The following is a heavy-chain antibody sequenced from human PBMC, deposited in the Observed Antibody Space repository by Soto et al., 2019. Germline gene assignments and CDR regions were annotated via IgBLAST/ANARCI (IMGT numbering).Heavy chain of an antibody. V-gene: IGHV1-69*01. J-gene: IGHJ4*02. CDR2: FIPIFGTT. CDR3: AHDTSGYYFYSFDN. CDR1: GGSIKNFA. Sequence: QVQLVQSGAEVKRPGSSLKVSCKASGGSIKNFAISWVRQAPGQGPEWMGGFIPIFGTTYYAQKFQGRVTIIADESTSTLNTELRALTSEDTAVYYCAHDTSGYYFYSFDNWGQGTLVTVS. D-gene: IGHD3-22*01.